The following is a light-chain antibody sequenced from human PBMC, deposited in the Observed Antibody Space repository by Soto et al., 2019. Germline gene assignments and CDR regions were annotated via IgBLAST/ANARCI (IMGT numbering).Light chain of an antibody. CDR1: SSNIGSHT. J-gene: IGLJ3*02. CDR3: ATRDDSLNGWV. Sequence: QSVLTQPPSASGTPGQRVTISCSGGSSNIGSHTVSWYQQLPGTAPKLLMYTNNQRPSGVPDRFSGSKSGTSASLAISGLQSEDEADYYCATRDDSLNGWVFGGGTKLTVL. CDR2: TNN. V-gene: IGLV1-44*01.